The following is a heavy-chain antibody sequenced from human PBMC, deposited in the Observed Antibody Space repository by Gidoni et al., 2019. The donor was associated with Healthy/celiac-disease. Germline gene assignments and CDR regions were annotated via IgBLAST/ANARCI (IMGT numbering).Heavy chain of an antibody. D-gene: IGHD2-2*03. CDR1: GDSFTSYW. J-gene: IGHJ5*02. V-gene: IGHV5-51*03. CDR3: ARAILMDIVVVPAAPAWFDP. CDR2: IYPGDSDT. Sequence: EGQLVQSGAKGTKPGESLKISCKGSGDSFTSYWVGGVRQMPGKGLEWMGIIYPGDSDTRYSPSFQGQVTISADKSISTAYLQWSSLKASDTAMYYCARAILMDIVVVPAAPAWFDPWGQGTLVTVSS.